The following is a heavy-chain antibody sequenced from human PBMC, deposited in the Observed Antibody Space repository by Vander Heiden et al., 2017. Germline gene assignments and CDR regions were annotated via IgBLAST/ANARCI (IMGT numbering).Heavy chain of an antibody. V-gene: IGHV3-23*01. D-gene: IGHD3-9*01. J-gene: IGHJ4*02. CDR3: AKSPVYYDILTGYYTPGGFFDY. CDR1: GFTFSSYA. CDR2: ISGSGGST. Sequence: EVQLLESGGGVVQPGGSLRLSCAASGFTFSSYALSWVRQTPGKGVEWVSAISGSGGSTYYADSVKGRFTISRDNSKNTLYLQMNSLRAEDTAVYYCAKSPVYYDILTGYYTPGGFFDYWGQGTLVTVSS.